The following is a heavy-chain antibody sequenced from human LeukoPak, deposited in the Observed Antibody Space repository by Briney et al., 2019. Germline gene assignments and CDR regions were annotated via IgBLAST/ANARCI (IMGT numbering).Heavy chain of an antibody. CDR2: MNPNSGNT. CDR1: GYTFTSYD. D-gene: IGHD3-10*01. CDR3: ARGKATMVRGVIIGGAP. V-gene: IGHV1-8*01. J-gene: IGHJ6*02. Sequence: ASVKVSCKASGYTFTSYDINWGRQATGQGLEWMGWMNPNSGNTGYAQKFQGRVTMTRNTSISTAYMELSSLRSEDTAVYYCARGKATMVRGVIIGGAPWGQGTTVTVSS.